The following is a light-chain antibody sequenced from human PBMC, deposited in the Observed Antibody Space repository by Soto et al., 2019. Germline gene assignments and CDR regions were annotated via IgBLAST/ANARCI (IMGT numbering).Light chain of an antibody. V-gene: IGKV4-1*01. Sequence: DIVMTQSPDSLAVSLGESATINCKSSQSVLYSSNNKNYLAWYQQKPGQPPKLLIYWASTRESGVPDRFSGSGSGTDFTLTISSLQAEDVAVYYCQQYYSTPRTXGQGTKVDIK. CDR1: QSVLYSSNNKNY. J-gene: IGKJ1*01. CDR2: WAS. CDR3: QQYYSTPRT.